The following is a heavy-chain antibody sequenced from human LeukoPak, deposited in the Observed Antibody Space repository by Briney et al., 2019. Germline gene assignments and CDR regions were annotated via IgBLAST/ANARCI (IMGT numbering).Heavy chain of an antibody. Sequence: GGSLRLSCAASGFTFSSYSMNWVRQAPGKGLEWVSSISTSSSYIYYADSVKGRFTISRDNAKNSLYLQMNSLRAEDTALYYCAKGPSSSWYYFDYWGQGTLVTVSS. V-gene: IGHV3-21*04. J-gene: IGHJ4*02. CDR1: GFTFSSYS. D-gene: IGHD6-13*01. CDR2: ISTSSSYI. CDR3: AKGPSSSWYYFDY.